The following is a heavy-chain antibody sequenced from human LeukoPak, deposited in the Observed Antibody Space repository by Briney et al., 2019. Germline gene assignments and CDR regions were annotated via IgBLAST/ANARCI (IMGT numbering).Heavy chain of an antibody. CDR1: GFTFSSYA. CDR2: IVHDGSRQ. V-gene: IGHV3-30*02. CDR3: ANLDPYCSGGRCP. Sequence: RGGSRRLAWAAAGFTFSSYAMEWVRQAAGKGRDWVAFIVHDGSRQVYADSGRGRFTTSRDNSKNPVYLQMNSLRPEDTAVSYCANLDPYCSGGRCPWGQGTLVSVSS. J-gene: IGHJ5*02. D-gene: IGHD2-15*01.